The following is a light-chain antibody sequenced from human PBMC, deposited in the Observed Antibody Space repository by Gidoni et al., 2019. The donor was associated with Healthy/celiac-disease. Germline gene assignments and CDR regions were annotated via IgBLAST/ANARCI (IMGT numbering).Light chain of an antibody. CDR2: AAS. Sequence: IRLTQSPSFLSASVGDRVTITCRASQVISSYLAWYQKKPGKAPKLLLYAASTVQSGVSSRFSGSGSWTEFTLTISSLQPEDFSTYFCQQLNSYPLFXGXTKVEIK. V-gene: IGKV1-9*01. CDR3: QQLNSYPL. CDR1: QVISSY. J-gene: IGKJ4*01.